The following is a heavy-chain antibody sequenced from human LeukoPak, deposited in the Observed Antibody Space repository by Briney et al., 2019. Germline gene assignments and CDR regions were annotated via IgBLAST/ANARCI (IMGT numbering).Heavy chain of an antibody. Sequence: SETLSLTCTVSGGSISTYYWSWIRQPAGKGLEWIGRIYTSGSTNYNPSLKSRVTMSVDTSKNQFSLKLSSVTAADTAVYYCAREEGDYSNYYFDYWGQGTLVTASS. CDR2: IYTSGST. CDR3: AREEGDYSNYYFDY. V-gene: IGHV4-4*07. J-gene: IGHJ4*02. D-gene: IGHD4-11*01. CDR1: GGSISTYY.